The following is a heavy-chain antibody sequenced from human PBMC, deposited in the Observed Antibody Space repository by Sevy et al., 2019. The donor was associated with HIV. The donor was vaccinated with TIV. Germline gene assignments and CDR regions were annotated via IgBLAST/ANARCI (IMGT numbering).Heavy chain of an antibody. Sequence: ASVKVSCKASGYTFTSYGISWVRQAPGQGLEWMGWISAYNGNTNYAQKLQGRVTMTTDTSTSTAYMELRSLRSDDTAVYYCARQPAPYSGYDWDFDYWGQGTLVTVSS. CDR3: ARQPAPYSGYDWDFDY. V-gene: IGHV1-18*01. D-gene: IGHD5-12*01. J-gene: IGHJ4*02. CDR2: ISAYNGNT. CDR1: GYTFTSYG.